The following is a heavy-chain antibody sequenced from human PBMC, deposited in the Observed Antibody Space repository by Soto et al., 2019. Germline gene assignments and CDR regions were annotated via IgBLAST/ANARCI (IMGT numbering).Heavy chain of an antibody. D-gene: IGHD4-4*01. Sequence: VASVKVSCKASGYTFTSYYMHWVRQAPGQGLEWMGIINPSGGSTSYAQKFQGRVTMTRDTSTSTVYMELSSLRSEDTAVYYCAKNREDFAYTNYLEYWGQGTLVTVSS. CDR3: AKNREDFAYTNYLEY. CDR1: GYTFTSYY. J-gene: IGHJ4*02. CDR2: INPSGGST. V-gene: IGHV1-46*01.